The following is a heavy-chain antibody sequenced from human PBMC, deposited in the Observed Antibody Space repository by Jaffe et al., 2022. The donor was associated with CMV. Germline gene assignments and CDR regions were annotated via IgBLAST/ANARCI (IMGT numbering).Heavy chain of an antibody. CDR2: IYYSGST. CDR1: GGSISSGGYY. Sequence: QVQLQESGPGLVKPSQTLSLTCTVSGGSISSGGYYWSWIRQHPGKGLEWIGYIYYSGSTYYNPSLKSRVTISVDTSKNQFSLKLSSVTAADTAVYYCAREAEYCSSTSCYTRYFDYWGQGTLVTVSS. D-gene: IGHD2-2*02. J-gene: IGHJ4*02. CDR3: AREAEYCSSTSCYTRYFDY. V-gene: IGHV4-31*03.